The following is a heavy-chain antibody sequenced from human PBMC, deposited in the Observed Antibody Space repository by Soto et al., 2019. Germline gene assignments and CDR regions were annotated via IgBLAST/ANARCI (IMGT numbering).Heavy chain of an antibody. D-gene: IGHD1-26*01. Sequence: VQLVQSGAEVKKPGASVKVSCKCSGYTFTSYGISWVRQTPGQGLEWMGRISAYNGNTNYAHKRQGRVTMTTDTSTSPAYMQLRSLRSDDTSVYYCARVVGALGLWFDPLGQGTLVTVAS. V-gene: IGHV1-18*01. J-gene: IGHJ5*02. CDR1: GYTFTSYG. CDR2: ISAYNGNT. CDR3: ARVVGALGLWFDP.